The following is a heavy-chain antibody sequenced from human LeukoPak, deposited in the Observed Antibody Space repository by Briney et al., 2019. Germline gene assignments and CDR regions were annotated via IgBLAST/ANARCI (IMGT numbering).Heavy chain of an antibody. CDR1: GFTLSNYD. V-gene: IGHV3-13*01. CDR2: IGTGGHT. J-gene: IGHJ3*01. CDR3: TRGGLEAPCDV. D-gene: IGHD5-24*01. Sequence: PGGSLRLSCSASGFTLSNYDMHWVRQEKGKGLEWVSSIGTGGHTYYAPSVKGRFTISRENAKNSLYLQMNSLRAGDTAIYYCTRGGLEAPCDVWGQGTMVAVSS.